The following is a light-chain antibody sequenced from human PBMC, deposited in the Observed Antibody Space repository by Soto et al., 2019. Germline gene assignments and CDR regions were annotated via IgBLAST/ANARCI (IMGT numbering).Light chain of an antibody. CDR3: QQYHNWPPIT. CDR2: DAS. V-gene: IGKV3-20*01. Sequence: EIVLTQSPATLSLSPGEGATLSCRASQSVSSSYLAWYQQKPGQAPRLLIYDASTRSTGIPDRFRGSGSGTEFTLTISNLQSEDFAVYFCQQYHNWPPITFGQGTLLEIK. CDR1: QSVSSSY. J-gene: IGKJ5*01.